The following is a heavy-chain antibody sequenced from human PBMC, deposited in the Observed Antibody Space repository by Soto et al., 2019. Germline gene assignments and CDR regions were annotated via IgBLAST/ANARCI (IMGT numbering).Heavy chain of an antibody. J-gene: IGHJ6*02. CDR2: ISSSGSTI. CDR1: GFTFSDYY. D-gene: IGHD4-17*01. CDR3: AREPELTVTPYYYYGMDV. V-gene: IGHV3-11*01. Sequence: GGSLRLSCAASGFTFSDYYMSWIRQAPGKGLEWVSYISSSGSTIYYADSVKGRFTISRDNAKNSLYLQMNSLRAEDTAVYYCAREPELTVTPYYYYGMDVWGQGTTVTVSS.